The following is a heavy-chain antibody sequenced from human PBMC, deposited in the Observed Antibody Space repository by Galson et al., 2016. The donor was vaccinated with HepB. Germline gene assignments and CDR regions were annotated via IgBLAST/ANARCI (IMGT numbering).Heavy chain of an antibody. CDR2: LSHGGVT. CDR3: AGLPTYYDFSKGFTDY. V-gene: IGHV4-30-2*01. J-gene: IGHJ4*02. Sequence: TLSLTCAVSGASITSGGYSWTWIRQPPGAGLEWIGYLSHGGVTHYNSSLKSRVSISGDRSKNQFSVSLNSVTAADTAVYFCAGLPTYYDFSKGFTDYWGPGTLVTVSS. D-gene: IGHD3-3*01. CDR1: GASITSGGYS.